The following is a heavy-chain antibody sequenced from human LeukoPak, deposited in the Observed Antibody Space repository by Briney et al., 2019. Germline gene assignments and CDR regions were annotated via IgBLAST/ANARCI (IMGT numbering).Heavy chain of an antibody. V-gene: IGHV3-23*01. CDR1: GFTFSSYA. CDR3: AKAPVGQCSGGSCYPFDC. J-gene: IGHJ4*02. CDR2: ISGSGGST. Sequence: GGSLRLSCAASGFTFSSYAMSWVRQAPGKGLEWVSAISGSGGSTGYAGSVKGRFTISRDNPKNTLYLQMNSLRAEDTAVYYCAKAPVGQCSGGSCYPFDCWGQGTLVTVSS. D-gene: IGHD2-15*01.